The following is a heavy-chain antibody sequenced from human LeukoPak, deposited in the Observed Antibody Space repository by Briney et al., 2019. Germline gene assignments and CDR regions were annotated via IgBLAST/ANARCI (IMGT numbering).Heavy chain of an antibody. J-gene: IGHJ6*02. Sequence: SETLSLTCTVSGGSISGYYWSWIRQPPGKGLEWIGHIYYSGSSNYNPSLMSRVTISVDTSKNQFSLKLSSVTAADTAVYYCARSITMGDDYYYYGMDVWGQGTTVTVSS. CDR3: ARSITMGDDYYYYGMDV. D-gene: IGHD3-10*01. V-gene: IGHV4-59*01. CDR1: GGSISGYY. CDR2: IYYSGSS.